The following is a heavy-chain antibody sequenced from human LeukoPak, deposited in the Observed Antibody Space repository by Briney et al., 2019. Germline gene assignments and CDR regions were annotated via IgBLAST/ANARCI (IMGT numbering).Heavy chain of an antibody. Sequence: PGGSLRLSRAASGFTFSSYAMSWVRQAPGKGLEWVSAISGSGGSTYYADSVKGRFTISRDNSKNTLYLQMNSLRAEDTAVYYCAKDSFMDIVVSVVDYWGQGTLVTVSS. V-gene: IGHV3-23*01. J-gene: IGHJ4*02. D-gene: IGHD2-2*03. CDR2: ISGSGGST. CDR1: GFTFSSYA. CDR3: AKDSFMDIVVSVVDY.